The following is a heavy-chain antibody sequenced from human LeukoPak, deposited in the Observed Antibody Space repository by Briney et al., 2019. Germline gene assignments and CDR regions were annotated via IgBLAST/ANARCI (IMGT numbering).Heavy chain of an antibody. CDR3: ARVGDYALKD. V-gene: IGHV4-30-4*08. CDR2: IYYSGST. Sequence: SETLSLTCTVSGGSISSGDYYWSWIRQPPGKGLEWIGYIYYSGSTYYNPSLKSRVTISVDTSKNQFSLKLRSVTAADTAVYYCARVGDYALKDWGQGTLVTVSS. J-gene: IGHJ4*02. D-gene: IGHD3-16*01. CDR1: GGSISSGDYY.